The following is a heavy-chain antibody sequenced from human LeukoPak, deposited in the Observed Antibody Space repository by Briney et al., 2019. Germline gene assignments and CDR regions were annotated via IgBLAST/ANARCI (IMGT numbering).Heavy chain of an antibody. Sequence: GGSLRLSCAASGFTFSNAWMNWVRQAPGKGLEWVGRIKSKTDGGTTDYAAPVKGRFTISRDDSKNTLYLQMNSLKTEDTAVYYCTTDAIAAGFPWFGEDQYWGQGTLVTVSS. J-gene: IGHJ4*02. CDR3: TTDAIAAGFPWFGEDQY. CDR1: GFTFSNAW. D-gene: IGHD3-10*01. CDR2: IKSKTDGGTT. V-gene: IGHV3-15*07.